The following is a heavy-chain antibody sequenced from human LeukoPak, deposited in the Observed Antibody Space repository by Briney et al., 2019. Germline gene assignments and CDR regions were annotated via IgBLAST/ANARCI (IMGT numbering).Heavy chain of an antibody. J-gene: IGHJ4*02. D-gene: IGHD3-3*01. V-gene: IGHV4-30-2*01. CDR2: IYHSGST. CDR3: ARISNYDFWSGLTGGYNDY. CDR1: GGSISSGGYY. Sequence: KASETLSLTCTVSGGSISSGGYYWSWIRQPPGKGLEWIGYIYHSGSTYYNPSLKSRVTISVDRSKNQFSLKLSSVTAADTAVYYCARISNYDFWSGLTGGYNDYWGQGTLVTVSS.